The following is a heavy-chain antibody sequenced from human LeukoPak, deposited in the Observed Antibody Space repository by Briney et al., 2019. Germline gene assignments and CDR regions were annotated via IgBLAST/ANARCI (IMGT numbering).Heavy chain of an antibody. Sequence: GGSLRLSCAASGFTFSSYGMHWVRQAPGKGLEWVAVISYDGSNKYYADSVKGRFTISRDNSKNTLYLQMNSLRAEDTAVYYCAKDQYDTWSRRGNFDSWGQGTLVIVSS. J-gene: IGHJ4*02. CDR2: ISYDGSNK. D-gene: IGHD3-3*01. CDR3: AKDQYDTWSRRGNFDS. CDR1: GFTFSSYG. V-gene: IGHV3-30*18.